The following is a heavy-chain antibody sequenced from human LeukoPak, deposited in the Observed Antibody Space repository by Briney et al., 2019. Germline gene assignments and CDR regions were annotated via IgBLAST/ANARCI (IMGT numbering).Heavy chain of an antibody. J-gene: IGHJ6*04. Sequence: PGGSLRLSCAASGFTVNSYGMNWVRQAPGEGLEWVAHISGSDSLTFYADSVKGRFTISRDNAKNSLYLQMNTLRAEDTAVYYCAREDYYGSGTYMRYFYYYEMDVWGKETTVTVSS. CDR2: ISGSDSLT. V-gene: IGHV3-48*03. D-gene: IGHD3-10*01. CDR3: AREDYYGSGTYMRYFYYYEMDV. CDR1: GFTVNSYG.